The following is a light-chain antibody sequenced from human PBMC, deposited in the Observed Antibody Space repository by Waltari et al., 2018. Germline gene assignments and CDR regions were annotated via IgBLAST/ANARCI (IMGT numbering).Light chain of an antibody. CDR3: QQRRDWPIT. J-gene: IGKJ5*01. Sequence: EIVLTQSHATLSLSPGDRATLSCRASHSVDTSLPWYQQKLGQAPRLLIYDVFYRATGIPARFSGRGSGTDFTLTISSLEPEDFALYFCQQRRDWPITFGQGTRLEIK. CDR1: HSVDTS. V-gene: IGKV3-11*01. CDR2: DVF.